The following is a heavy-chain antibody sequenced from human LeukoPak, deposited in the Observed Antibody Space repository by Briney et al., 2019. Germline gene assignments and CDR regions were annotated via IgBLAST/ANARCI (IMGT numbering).Heavy chain of an antibody. CDR3: ARHADYYGSGSYYTEGNWFDP. D-gene: IGHD3-10*01. J-gene: IGHJ5*02. CDR2: IYYSGST. V-gene: IGHV4-59*08. Sequence: SETLSLTCTVSGGSISSYYWSWIRQPPGKGLEWIGYIYYSGSTNYNPSLKSRVTISVDTSKNQFSLKLSSVTAADTAVYYCARHADYYGSGSYYTEGNWFDPWGQGTLATVSS. CDR1: GGSISSYY.